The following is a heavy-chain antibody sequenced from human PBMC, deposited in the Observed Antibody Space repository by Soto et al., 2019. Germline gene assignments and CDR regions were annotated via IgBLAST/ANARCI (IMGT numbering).Heavy chain of an antibody. CDR3: ARAGDLDAFDI. Sequence: PSETLSLTCAVYGGSFSGYYWSWIRQPPGKGLEWIGEINHSGSTNYNPSLKSRVTISVDTSKNQFSLKLSSVTAADTAVYYCARAGDLDAFDIWGQGTMVTVSS. J-gene: IGHJ3*02. CDR2: INHSGST. D-gene: IGHD4-17*01. V-gene: IGHV4-34*01. CDR1: GGSFSGYY.